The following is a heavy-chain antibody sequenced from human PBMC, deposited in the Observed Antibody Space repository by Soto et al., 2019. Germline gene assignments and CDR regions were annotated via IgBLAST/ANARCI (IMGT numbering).Heavy chain of an antibody. V-gene: IGHV3-23*01. CDR1: GFTFNNYA. D-gene: IGHD3-10*01. CDR3: AKGRGASGRLTPRVDF. J-gene: IGHJ4*02. CDR2: ISGGGDTT. Sequence: EVQLLESGGGLVQPGGSLRLSCAASGFTFNNYAMTWVRQAPGKGLEWVSAISGGGDTTSYADSVKGRFTVSRDGSKNTLYLQMNSLSAEDTALYSCAKGRGASGRLTPRVDFWGQGTLVTVSS.